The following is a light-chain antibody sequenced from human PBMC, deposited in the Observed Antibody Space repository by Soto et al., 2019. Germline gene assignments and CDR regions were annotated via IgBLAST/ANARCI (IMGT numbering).Light chain of an antibody. J-gene: IGKJ3*01. CDR3: QQYGSSPLT. V-gene: IGKV3-20*01. CDR2: GAS. CDR1: QSVSSSY. Sequence: EIVLTQSPGTLSLSPGERATLSCRASQSVSSSYLAWYQQKPGQAPRLLIYGASSRATGIPDRFSGSGSGTDFTLTISTPEPEDCAVYYCQQYGSSPLTFGPGTKVDIK.